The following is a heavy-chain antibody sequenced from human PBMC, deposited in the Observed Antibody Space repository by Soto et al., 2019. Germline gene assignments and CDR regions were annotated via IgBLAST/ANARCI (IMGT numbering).Heavy chain of an antibody. CDR3: ARRITGYYGMDV. D-gene: IGHD3-16*01. J-gene: IGHJ6*02. V-gene: IGHV1-69*13. CDR1: GDTFSRYT. CDR2: IIPVFGTP. Sequence: PVKVSCKASGDTFSRYTITWVRRAPGQGLEWMGGIIPVFGTPNYAHKFQGRVTITADESTSTAYMELSSLRSEDTAVYYCARRITGYYGMDVWGQGTTVTVSS.